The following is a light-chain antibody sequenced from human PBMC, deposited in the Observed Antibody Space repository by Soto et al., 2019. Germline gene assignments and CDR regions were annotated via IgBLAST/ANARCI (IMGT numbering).Light chain of an antibody. CDR3: QQYESSRT. V-gene: IGKV3-20*01. CDR2: GAS. J-gene: IGKJ1*01. CDR1: QTVSSIF. Sequence: EIVLTQSPGTLSLSPGERATLSCRASQTVSSIFLAWYQQKLGQAPRLLIYGASTRATGIPDRFSGSGSGTDFTLTIRRLEPEDFAMYYCQQYESSRTFGQGTKVEMK.